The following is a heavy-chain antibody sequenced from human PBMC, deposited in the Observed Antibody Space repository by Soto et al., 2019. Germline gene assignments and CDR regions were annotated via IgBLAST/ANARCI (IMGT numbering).Heavy chain of an antibody. V-gene: IGHV1-69*01. CDR2: IIPIFGTA. J-gene: IGHJ4*02. Sequence: QVQLVQSGAEVKKPGSSVKVSCKASGGTFSSYAISWVRQAPGQGLEWMGGIIPIFGTANYAQKFQGRVTITADESTSTAYMELSSLRSEDTAVYYCARMYYGSGSPSVDYWGQGTLVTVSS. D-gene: IGHD3-10*01. CDR3: ARMYYGSGSPSVDY. CDR1: GGTFSSYA.